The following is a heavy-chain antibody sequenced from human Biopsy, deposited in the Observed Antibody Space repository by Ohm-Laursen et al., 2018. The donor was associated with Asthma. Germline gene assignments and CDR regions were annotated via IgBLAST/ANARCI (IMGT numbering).Heavy chain of an antibody. Sequence: ILSLTCTVSYGSITSGGYYWTWIRQHPGKGLEWIGLIYYSGSTYYNPSLKSRVSISIDTSKNQFSLKLSSVTAADTAVYYCARAQDYYDSRGYYRSFDYWGQGTLVTVSS. J-gene: IGHJ4*02. CDR3: ARAQDYYDSRGYYRSFDY. CDR1: YGSITSGGYY. V-gene: IGHV4-31*03. CDR2: IYYSGST. D-gene: IGHD3-22*01.